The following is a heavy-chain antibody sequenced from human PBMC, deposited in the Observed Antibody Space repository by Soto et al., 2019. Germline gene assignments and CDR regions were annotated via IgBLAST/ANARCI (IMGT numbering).Heavy chain of an antibody. J-gene: IGHJ6*02. CDR2: IMPIFGAP. CDR3: ARGLGGFHCSWGNCHTRVVHGMDV. D-gene: IGHD3-16*01. V-gene: IGHV1-69*12. CDR1: GGSFSNYA. Sequence: QVQLVQSGADVKKPGSSVKVSCRTSGGSFSNYAISWVRQAPGQGLEWMGGIMPIFGAPTYAQKFQGRLTITADGSTNTAHMELSRLRSEDTAVYYCARGLGGFHCSWGNCHTRVVHGMDVWGQGTTVTVSS.